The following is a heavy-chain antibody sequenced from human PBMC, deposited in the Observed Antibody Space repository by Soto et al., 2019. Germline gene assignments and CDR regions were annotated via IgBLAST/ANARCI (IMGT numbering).Heavy chain of an antibody. V-gene: IGHV4-34*01. CDR3: ARYYMGCSGGSCRVFDY. J-gene: IGHJ4*02. D-gene: IGHD2-15*01. CDR2: INHSGST. Sequence: QVQLQQWGAGLLKPSETLSLTCAVYGGSFSGYYWSWIRQPPGKGLEWIGEINHSGSTNYNPSLRSRVTISVDTSKNQFSLKLRSVTAADTAVYYWARYYMGCSGGSCRVFDYWGQGTLVTVSS. CDR1: GGSFSGYY.